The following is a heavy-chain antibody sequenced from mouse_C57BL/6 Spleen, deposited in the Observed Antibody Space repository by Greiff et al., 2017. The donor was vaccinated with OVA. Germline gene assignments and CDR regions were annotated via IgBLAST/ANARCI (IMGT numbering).Heavy chain of an antibody. J-gene: IGHJ4*01. CDR2: IDPSDSYP. CDR3: ARGRTTGDMDY. Sequence: VQLQQPGAELVMPGASVKLSCKASGYTFTSYWMHWVKQRPGQGLEWIGEIDPSDSYPNYNQKFKGKSTLTVDKSSSTAYMPLSSLTSEDSAVYYCARGRTTGDMDYWGQGTSVTVSS. CDR1: GYTFTSYW. V-gene: IGHV1-69*01. D-gene: IGHD1-1*01.